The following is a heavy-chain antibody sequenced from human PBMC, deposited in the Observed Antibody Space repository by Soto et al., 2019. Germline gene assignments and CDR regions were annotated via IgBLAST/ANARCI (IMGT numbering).Heavy chain of an antibody. CDR3: ARSNYVRNYYYYYGMDV. CDR1: GGSFSGYY. V-gene: IGHV4-34*01. D-gene: IGHD4-4*01. CDR2: INHSGST. Sequence: QVQLQQWGAGLLKPSETLSLTCAVYGGSFSGYYWSWIRQPPGKGLEWIGEINHSGSTNYNPSLKRRVTISVDTSKNQFSLKLSSVTAADTAVYYCARSNYVRNYYYYYGMDVWGQGTTVTVSS. J-gene: IGHJ6*02.